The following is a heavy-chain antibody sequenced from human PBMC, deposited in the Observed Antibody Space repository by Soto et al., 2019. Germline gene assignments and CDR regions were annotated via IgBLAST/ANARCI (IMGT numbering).Heavy chain of an antibody. J-gene: IGHJ4*02. V-gene: IGHV3-48*01. Sequence: HPGGSLRLSCAASGFTFSDYSMNWVRQAPGKGLEWVSYIRSSGNTIYYADSVRGRFTISRDSAENSLYLQMNSLRVEDTAVYYCAREGSSRSYYYDYWGQGTLVTVS. CDR3: AREGSSRSYYYDY. CDR2: IRSSGNTI. CDR1: GFTFSDYS. D-gene: IGHD6-13*01.